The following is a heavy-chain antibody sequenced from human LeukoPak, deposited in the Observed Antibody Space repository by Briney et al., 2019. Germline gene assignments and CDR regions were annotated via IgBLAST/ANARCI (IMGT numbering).Heavy chain of an antibody. D-gene: IGHD6-13*01. CDR1: GFTFSSYW. CDR3: AKDPHGSSPDFDY. J-gene: IGHJ4*02. CDR2: INTDGSST. V-gene: IGHV3-74*01. Sequence: PGGSLRLSCAASGFTFSSYWMHWVRQAPGKGLVWVSRINTDGSSTSYADSVKGRFTISRDNSKNTLYLQMNSLRAEDTAVYYCAKDPHGSSPDFDYWGQGTLVTVSS.